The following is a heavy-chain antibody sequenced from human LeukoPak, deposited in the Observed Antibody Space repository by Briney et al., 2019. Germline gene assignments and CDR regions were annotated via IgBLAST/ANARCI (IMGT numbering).Heavy chain of an antibody. CDR1: GFTFSSYA. J-gene: IGHJ4*02. CDR2: ISGSGGST. V-gene: IGHV3-23*01. Sequence: GGSLRLSCAASGFTFSSYAMSWVRQAPGKGLEWVSAISGSGGSTYYADSVKGRFTVSRDNSKNTLYLQMNSLRAEDTAVYYCAKGTSSSWYGFDYWGQGTLVTVSS. D-gene: IGHD6-13*01. CDR3: AKGTSSSWYGFDY.